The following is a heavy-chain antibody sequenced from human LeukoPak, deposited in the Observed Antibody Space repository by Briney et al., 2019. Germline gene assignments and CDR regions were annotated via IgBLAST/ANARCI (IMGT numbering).Heavy chain of an antibody. D-gene: IGHD5-18*01. CDR2: IIPIFGTA. CDR3: AKRGYSYGDYYYYYYGMDV. CDR1: GGTFSSYA. Sequence: VASVKVSCKASGGTFSSYAISWVRQAPGQGLEWMGGIIPIFGTANYAQKFQGRVTITADESTSTAYMELSSLRSEDTAVYYCAKRGYSYGDYYYYYYGMDVWGQGTTVTVSS. J-gene: IGHJ6*02. V-gene: IGHV1-69*13.